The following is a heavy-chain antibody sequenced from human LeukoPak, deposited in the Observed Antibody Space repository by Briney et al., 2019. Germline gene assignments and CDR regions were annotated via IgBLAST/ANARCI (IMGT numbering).Heavy chain of an antibody. CDR3: ARGYYGMDV. J-gene: IGHJ6*02. V-gene: IGHV3-30-3*01. CDR2: ISYDGSNK. Sequence: PGGSLRLSCAASGFTFSSYAMHWVRQAPGKGLEWVAVISYDGSNKYYADSVKGRFTISSDNSKNTLYLQMTSLRAEDTAVYYCARGYYGMDVWGQGTTVTVSS. CDR1: GFTFSSYA.